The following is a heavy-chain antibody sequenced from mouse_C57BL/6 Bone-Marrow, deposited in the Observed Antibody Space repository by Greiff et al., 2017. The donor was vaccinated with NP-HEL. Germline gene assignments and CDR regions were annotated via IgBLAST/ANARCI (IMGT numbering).Heavy chain of an antibody. V-gene: IGHV1-81*01. Sequence: QVQLQQSGAELARPGASVKLSCKASGYTFTSYGISWVKQRTGQGLVWIGEIYPRSGNTYYNEKFKGKATLTADKSSSTAYMELRSLTSEDSAVYFCALYYYGSSPFAYWGQGTLVTVSA. J-gene: IGHJ3*01. CDR2: IYPRSGNT. CDR1: GYTFTSYG. CDR3: ALYYYGSSPFAY. D-gene: IGHD1-1*01.